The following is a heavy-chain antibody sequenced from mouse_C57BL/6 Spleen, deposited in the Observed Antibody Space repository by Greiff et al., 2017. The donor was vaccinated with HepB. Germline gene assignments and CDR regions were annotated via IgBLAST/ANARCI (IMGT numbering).Heavy chain of an antibody. V-gene: IGHV5-17*01. CDR3: ARYGLTVYFDV. D-gene: IGHD1-1*01. J-gene: IGHJ1*03. CDR2: ISSGSSTI. Sequence: DVQLVESGGGLVKPGGSLKLSCAASGFTFSDYGMHWVRQAPEKGLEWVAYISSGSSTIYYADTVKGRFNISRDNAKNTLFLHMTSLRSDDTAMYYCARYGLTVYFDVWGTGTTVTVSS. CDR1: GFTFSDYG.